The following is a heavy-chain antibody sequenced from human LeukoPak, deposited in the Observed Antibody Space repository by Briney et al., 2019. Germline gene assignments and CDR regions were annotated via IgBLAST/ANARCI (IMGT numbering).Heavy chain of an antibody. J-gene: IGHJ3*02. CDR1: GGSISSYY. V-gene: IGHV4-59*12. CDR2: IYYSGST. CDR3: AGDSCGYPQVAFDI. D-gene: IGHD3-22*01. Sequence: SETLSLTCTVSGGSISSYYWSWIRQPPGKGLEWIGYIYYSGSTNYNPSLKSRVTISVDTSKNQFSLKLSSVTAADTAVYYCAGDSCGYPQVAFDIWGQGTMVTVSS.